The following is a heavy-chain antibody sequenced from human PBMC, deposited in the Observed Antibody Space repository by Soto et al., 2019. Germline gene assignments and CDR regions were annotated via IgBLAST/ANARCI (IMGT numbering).Heavy chain of an antibody. J-gene: IGHJ4*02. D-gene: IGHD5-12*01. CDR3: ARQGGYATTYFDY. V-gene: IGHV4-39*01. CDR2: IYYSGST. CDR1: GGSISSSSYY. Sequence: TSETLSLTCTVSGGSISSSSYYWGWIRQPPGKGLEWIGSIYYSGSTYYNPSLKSRVTISVDTSKNQFSLKLSSVTAADTAVYYCARQGGYATTYFDYWGQGTLVTVSS.